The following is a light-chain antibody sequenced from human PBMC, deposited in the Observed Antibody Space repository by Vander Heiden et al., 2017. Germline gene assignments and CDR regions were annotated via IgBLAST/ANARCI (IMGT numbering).Light chain of an antibody. V-gene: IGLV1-44*01. J-gene: IGLJ3*02. CDR2: NNE. CDR1: RSNIGRNT. Sequence: QSVLPQPPSASGTPGQRVTISCSGSRSNIGRNTLTWYQQLLGTAHKLRFSNNEQRPSGVTDRFSASKSGTSASLAIIGLQSEEEADYYCAAWDDSLNGVVFGGGTKLTVL. CDR3: AAWDDSLNGVV.